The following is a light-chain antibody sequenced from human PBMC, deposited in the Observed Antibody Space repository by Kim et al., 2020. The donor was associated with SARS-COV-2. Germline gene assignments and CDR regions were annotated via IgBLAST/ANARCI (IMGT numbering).Light chain of an antibody. V-gene: IGLV2-23*02. Sequence: QSVTISCTGTSSDVGSYNLVSWYQQHPGKAPKLMIYVVSNRPSGVSTRFSGSKSGNTASLTISVLQAEDEADYYCCSCAGSSTFVVFGGGTQLTVL. J-gene: IGLJ2*01. CDR2: VVS. CDR3: CSCAGSSTFVV. CDR1: SSDVGSYNL.